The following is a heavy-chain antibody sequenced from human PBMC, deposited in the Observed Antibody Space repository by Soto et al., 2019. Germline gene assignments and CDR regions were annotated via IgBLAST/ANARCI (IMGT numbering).Heavy chain of an antibody. CDR3: AKEAGGASAPTFDY. D-gene: IGHD1-26*01. V-gene: IGHV3-30*18. J-gene: IGHJ4*02. Sequence: GGSLRLSXAASGFTFSSYGMHWVRQAPGKGLEWVTVISYDGSNKYYADSVRGRFTISRDNSLNTLYLQMNSLRAEDTAVYYCAKEAGGASAPTFDYWGRGTLVTVSS. CDR1: GFTFSSYG. CDR2: ISYDGSNK.